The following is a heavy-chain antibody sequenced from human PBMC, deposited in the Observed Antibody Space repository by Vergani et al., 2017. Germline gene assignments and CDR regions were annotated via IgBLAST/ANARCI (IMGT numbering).Heavy chain of an antibody. CDR3: AGGQRAAAAPADYYYVDV. CDR1: GGSFSGYY. Sequence: QVQLQQWGAGLLKPSETLSLTCAVYGGSFSGYYWSWIGQPPGKGLEWIGEINHSGSTNYNPSLKSRVTISVDTSKSQFSLKLSSVTAADTAVYYCAGGQRAAAAPADYYYVDVWGKGTTVTVSS. CDR2: INHSGST. V-gene: IGHV4-34*01. J-gene: IGHJ6*03. D-gene: IGHD6-13*01.